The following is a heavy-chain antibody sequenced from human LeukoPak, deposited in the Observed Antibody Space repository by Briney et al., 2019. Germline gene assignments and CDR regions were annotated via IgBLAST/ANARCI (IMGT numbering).Heavy chain of an antibody. CDR3: ASSEYQLLYFDAFDI. CDR1: GGTFSSYA. Sequence: SVKVSCKASGGTFSSYATSWVRQAPGQGLEWMGGIIPIFGTANYAQKFQGRVTITTDESTSTAYMELSSLRSEDTAVYYCASSEYQLLYFDAFDIWGQGTMVTVSS. D-gene: IGHD2-2*02. V-gene: IGHV1-69*05. J-gene: IGHJ3*02. CDR2: IIPIFGTA.